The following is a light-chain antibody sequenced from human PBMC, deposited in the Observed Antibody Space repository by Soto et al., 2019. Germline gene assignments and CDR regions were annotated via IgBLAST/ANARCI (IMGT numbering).Light chain of an antibody. J-gene: IGLJ3*02. Sequence: QSVLIQPASVSGSPGQSITISCTGTTSDVGSYSLVSWYQQHPGKAPKLMIYEGGKRPSGVSNRFSDSKSGNTASLTISGLQAEDEADYYCCSYAGSSTWVFGGGTKVTVL. CDR3: CSYAGSSTWV. CDR2: EGG. V-gene: IGLV2-23*01. CDR1: TSDVGSYSL.